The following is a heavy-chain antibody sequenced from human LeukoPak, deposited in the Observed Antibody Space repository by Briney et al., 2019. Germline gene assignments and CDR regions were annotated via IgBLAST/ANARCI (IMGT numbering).Heavy chain of an antibody. D-gene: IGHD6-13*01. CDR1: GFTFSDCY. Sequence: KAGGSLRLSCAASGFTFSDCYMSWIRQAPGKGLWWVSYISHRVSDVRYADSVKGRFTISRDNTRNSLYLQMNGLRAEDTAVYYCAKDPDGIAAAGTDNWFDPWGQGTLVTVSS. V-gene: IGHV3-11*01. CDR2: ISHRVSDV. J-gene: IGHJ5*02. CDR3: AKDPDGIAAAGTDNWFDP.